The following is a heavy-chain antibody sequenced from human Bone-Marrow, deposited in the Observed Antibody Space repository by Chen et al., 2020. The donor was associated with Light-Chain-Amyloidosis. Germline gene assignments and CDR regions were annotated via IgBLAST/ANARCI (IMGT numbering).Heavy chain of an antibody. V-gene: IGHV4-34*01. J-gene: IGHJ4*02. Sequence: QVQLQQWGAGLLKPSETLSLTCAVYGGSFSGYYWSWIRQPPGKGLEWIGEINHSGSTNYNPSLKSRVTISVDTSKNQFSLKLSSVTAADTAVYYCARGGGSYRAPFDYWGQGTLVTVSS. CDR2: INHSGST. D-gene: IGHD1-26*01. CDR3: ARGGGSYRAPFDY. CDR1: GGSFSGYY.